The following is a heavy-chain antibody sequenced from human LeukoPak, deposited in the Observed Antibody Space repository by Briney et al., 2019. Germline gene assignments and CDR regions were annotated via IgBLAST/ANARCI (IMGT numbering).Heavy chain of an antibody. J-gene: IGHJ4*02. Sequence: SGRSLRLSCTASGFTFGDYAMNWVRQAPGKGLEWVSSISSSGSYIYYADSVKGRFTISRDNAKNSLYLQMNSLRAEDTAVYYCARDREPYCTGGTCYSTGDYWGQGTLVTVSS. CDR3: ARDREPYCTGGTCYSTGDY. CDR2: ISSSGSYI. CDR1: GFTFGDYA. D-gene: IGHD2-15*01. V-gene: IGHV3-21*06.